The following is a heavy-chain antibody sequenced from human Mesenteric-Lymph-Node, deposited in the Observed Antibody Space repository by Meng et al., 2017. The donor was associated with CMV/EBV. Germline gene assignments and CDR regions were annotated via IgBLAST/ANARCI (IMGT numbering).Heavy chain of an antibody. J-gene: IGHJ4*02. D-gene: IGHD5-18*01. CDR1: GFTFSSYA. V-gene: IGHV3-23*01. Sequence: GESLKISCAASGFTFSSYAMSWVRQAPGKGLEWVSAISGSGGSTFYADSVKGRFTISRDNSKNTLYLQMNSLRAEDTAVYYCARGGWGYSYGYDYWGQGTLVTVSS. CDR3: ARGGWGYSYGYDY. CDR2: ISGSGGST.